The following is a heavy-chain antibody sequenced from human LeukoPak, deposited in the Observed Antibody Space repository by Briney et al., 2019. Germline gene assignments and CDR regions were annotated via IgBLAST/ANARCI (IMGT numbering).Heavy chain of an antibody. V-gene: IGHV4-39*01. CDR2: IFYSGST. CDR1: GGSISSTSYY. CDR3: ARHSSTWNNWFDP. J-gene: IGHJ5*02. D-gene: IGHD6-13*01. Sequence: SETLSLTCTVSGGSISSTSYYWGWIRQPPGKGLEWIGSIFYSGSTYYNPSLKSRVTISVDTSKNHFSLKLSSVTAADTAVYYCARHSSTWNNWFDPWGQGTLITVSS.